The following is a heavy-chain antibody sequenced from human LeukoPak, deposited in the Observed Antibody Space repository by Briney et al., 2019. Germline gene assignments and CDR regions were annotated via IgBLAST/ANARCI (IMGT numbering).Heavy chain of an antibody. CDR1: GFTFSSYS. CDR2: ISTSSSYI. Sequence: GGSLRLSCAASGFTFSSYSMNWVRQAPGKGLEWVSSISTSSSYIYYADSVKGRFTISRDNAKNSLYLQMNSLRAEDTAVYFCARGGVDYYGSGTYYLMYYFDYWGQGALVTVSS. D-gene: IGHD3-10*01. CDR3: ARGGVDYYGSGTYYLMYYFDY. V-gene: IGHV3-21*04. J-gene: IGHJ4*02.